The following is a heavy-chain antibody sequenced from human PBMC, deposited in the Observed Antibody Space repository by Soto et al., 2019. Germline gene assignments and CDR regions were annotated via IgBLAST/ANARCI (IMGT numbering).Heavy chain of an antibody. D-gene: IGHD2-2*01. CDR2: INHSGST. CDR3: ARRLYCSSTICPGEGVSSGGETLHNWFDP. V-gene: IGHV4-34*01. Sequence: SETLSLTCAVYGGSFSGYYWSWIRQPPGKGLEWIGEINHSGSTNYNPSLKSRVTISVDTSKNQFSLKLSSVTAADTAVYYCARRLYCSSTICPGEGVSSGGETLHNWFDPCGQGTLVTVSS. CDR1: GGSFSGYY. J-gene: IGHJ5*02.